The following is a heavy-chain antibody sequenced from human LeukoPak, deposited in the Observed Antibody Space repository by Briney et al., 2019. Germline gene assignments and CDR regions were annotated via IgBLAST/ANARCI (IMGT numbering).Heavy chain of an antibody. V-gene: IGHV4-59*01. D-gene: IGHD2-2*01. CDR1: GGSISDYY. CDR2: IYYSGST. Sequence: SETLSLTSTVSGGSISDYYWSWTRQPPGKGLEWIGYIYYSGSTNYTPSLKSRVTISINTSKNQFSLRLSSVTAADTAVYYCAGATSREAFDIWGQGTRVTVSS. CDR3: AGATSREAFDI. J-gene: IGHJ3*02.